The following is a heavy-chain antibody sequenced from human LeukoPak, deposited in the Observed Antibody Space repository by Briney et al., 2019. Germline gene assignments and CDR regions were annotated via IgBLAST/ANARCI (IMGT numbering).Heavy chain of an antibody. Sequence: ASVKVSCKASGYTFTSYHMHWVRQAPGQGLEWMGIINPSAGSTTYALKLKGRVNMTRGTATSTVYMELSSLTSDDTAVYYCAMGVGSSAFDIWGQGTMVTVSS. CDR2: INPSAGST. CDR1: GYTFTSYH. CDR3: AMGVGSSAFDI. V-gene: IGHV1-46*04. J-gene: IGHJ3*02. D-gene: IGHD1-26*01.